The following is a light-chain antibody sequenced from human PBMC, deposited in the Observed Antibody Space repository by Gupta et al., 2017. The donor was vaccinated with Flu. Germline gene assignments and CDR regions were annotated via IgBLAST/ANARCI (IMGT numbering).Light chain of an antibody. J-gene: IGLJ2*01. CDR2: EVS. CDR1: SSDVGGYKY. Sequence: HSARTPPASLSRSPRQSITISCTGTSSDVGGYKYVSWYQQHPGKGPKLIIYEVSNRPSGVSNRFSGSKSGNTASLTISGLQADDEANYYCSSYTSTSLLEIFGGGTKLTVL. V-gene: IGLV2-14*01. CDR3: SSYTSTSLLEI.